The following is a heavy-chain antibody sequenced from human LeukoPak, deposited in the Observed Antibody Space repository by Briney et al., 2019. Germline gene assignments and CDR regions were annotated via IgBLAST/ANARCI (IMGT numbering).Heavy chain of an antibody. D-gene: IGHD6-19*01. CDR3: AGWVAVAGAGGDAFDI. V-gene: IGHV4-59*01. CDR1: GGSISSYY. CDR2: IYYSGST. J-gene: IGHJ3*02. Sequence: SETLSLTCTVSGGSISSYYWSWIRQPPGKGLEWIGYIYYSGSTNYNPSLKSRVTISVDTSKNQFSLKLSSVTAADTAVYYCAGWVAVAGAGGDAFDIWGQGTMVTVSS.